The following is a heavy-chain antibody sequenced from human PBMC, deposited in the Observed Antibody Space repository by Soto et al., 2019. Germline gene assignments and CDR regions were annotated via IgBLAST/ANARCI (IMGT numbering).Heavy chain of an antibody. D-gene: IGHD6-19*01. V-gene: IGHV3-30-3*01. CDR3: ASSRYSSGWYVSY. J-gene: IGHJ4*02. CDR1: GFTFSSYA. CDR2: ISYDGSNK. Sequence: QVQLVESGGGVVQPGRSLRLSCAASGFTFSSYAMHWVRQAPGKGLEWVAVISYDGSNKYYADSVKGRFTISRDNSKNTLYLQMNSLRAKDTAVYYCASSRYSSGWYVSYWGQGTLVTVSS.